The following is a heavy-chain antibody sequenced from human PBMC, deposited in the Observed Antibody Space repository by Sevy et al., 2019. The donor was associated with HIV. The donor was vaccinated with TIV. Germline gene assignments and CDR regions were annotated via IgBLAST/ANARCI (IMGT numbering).Heavy chain of an antibody. CDR3: ARAVVVPAAIWGDWFDP. Sequence: ASVKVSCKASGYTFTSYGISWVRQAPGQGLEWMGWISAYNGNTNYAQKLQGRVTMTTDTSTSTAYMELRSLRSDDTAVYYCARAVVVPAAIWGDWFDPWGQGTLVTVSS. V-gene: IGHV1-18*01. D-gene: IGHD2-2*02. CDR2: ISAYNGNT. J-gene: IGHJ5*02. CDR1: GYTFTSYG.